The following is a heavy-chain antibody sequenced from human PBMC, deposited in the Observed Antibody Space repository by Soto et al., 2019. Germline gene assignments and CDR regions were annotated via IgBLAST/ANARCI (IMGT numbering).Heavy chain of an antibody. CDR1: GYTFTSYD. D-gene: IGHD2-2*01. CDR3: ARTEYCSSTSCYARNWFDP. CDR2: MNPNSGNT. V-gene: IGHV1-8*01. Sequence: GASVKVSCKASGYTFTSYDINWVRQATGQGLEWMGWMNPNSGNTGYAQKFQGRVTMTRNTSISTAYMELSSLRSEDTAVYYCARTEYCSSTSCYARNWFDPWGQGTLVTVSS. J-gene: IGHJ5*02.